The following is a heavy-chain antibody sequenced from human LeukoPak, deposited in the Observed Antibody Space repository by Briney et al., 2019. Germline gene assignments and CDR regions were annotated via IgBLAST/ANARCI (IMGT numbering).Heavy chain of an antibody. CDR3: ARHVLPYYYYGMDV. D-gene: IGHD2-21*01. V-gene: IGHV4-59*08. Sequence: SETLSLTCTVSGGSFGSYYWSWLRQPPGKGLEWIGYIYYSGSTNYNPPLKSRVSMSVDTSKNQFSLKLSSVTAADTAVYYCARHVLPYYYYGMDVWGQGTTVTVSS. CDR1: GGSFGSYY. J-gene: IGHJ6*02. CDR2: IYYSGST.